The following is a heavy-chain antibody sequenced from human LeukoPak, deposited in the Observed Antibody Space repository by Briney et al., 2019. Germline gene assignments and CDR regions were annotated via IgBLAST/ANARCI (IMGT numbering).Heavy chain of an antibody. D-gene: IGHD6-13*01. Sequence: GGSLRLSCSASGFTFTSYAMHWVRQAPGKGLEWVAFIRYDGSNKYYADSVKGRFTISRDNSKNTLYLQMNSLRAEDTAVYYCAKGGIAAASIDYWGQGTLVTVSS. CDR2: IRYDGSNK. J-gene: IGHJ4*02. V-gene: IGHV3-30*02. CDR1: GFTFTSYA. CDR3: AKGGIAAASIDY.